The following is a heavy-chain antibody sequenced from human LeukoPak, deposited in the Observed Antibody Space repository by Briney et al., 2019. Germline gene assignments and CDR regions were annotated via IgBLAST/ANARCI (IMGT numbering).Heavy chain of an antibody. Sequence: GASVKVSCKASGYTFTGYYMHWVRQAPGQGLEWIGWINPNSGGTNYAQKFQGRVTMTRDTSISTAYMELSRLRSDDTAVYYCARDGRGLWFGELYDWFDPWGQGTLVTVSS. CDR1: GYTFTGYY. J-gene: IGHJ5*02. D-gene: IGHD3-10*01. V-gene: IGHV1-2*02. CDR2: INPNSGGT. CDR3: ARDGRGLWFGELYDWFDP.